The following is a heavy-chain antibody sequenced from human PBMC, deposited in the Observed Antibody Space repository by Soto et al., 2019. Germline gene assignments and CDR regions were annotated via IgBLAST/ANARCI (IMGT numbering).Heavy chain of an antibody. J-gene: IGHJ4*02. CDR3: ARAATMIVVVSPFDY. CDR2: ISYDGSNK. CDR1: GFTFSSYA. Sequence: GGSLRLSCAASGFTFSSYAMHWVRQAPGKGLEWVAVISYDGSNKYYADSVKGRFTISRDNSKNTLYLQMNSLRAEDTAVYYCARAATMIVVVSPFDYWGQGTLVTVSS. D-gene: IGHD3-22*01. V-gene: IGHV3-30-3*01.